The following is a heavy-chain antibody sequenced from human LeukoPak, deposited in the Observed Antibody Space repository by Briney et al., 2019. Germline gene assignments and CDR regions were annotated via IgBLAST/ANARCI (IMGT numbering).Heavy chain of an antibody. V-gene: IGHV3-30-3*01. J-gene: IGHJ4*02. Sequence: PGTPLRLSCEASGFTFKNYAMHWVRQAPGKGLEWVAVTSYDGSTNYYADSMKGLTTTSKDSSTNSVYLQISSLTAEETALYECARGAYGSGSYPLIDSWGQGTLVTVS. D-gene: IGHD3-10*01. CDR3: ARGAYGSGSYPLIDS. CDR2: TSYDGSTN. CDR1: GFTFKNYA.